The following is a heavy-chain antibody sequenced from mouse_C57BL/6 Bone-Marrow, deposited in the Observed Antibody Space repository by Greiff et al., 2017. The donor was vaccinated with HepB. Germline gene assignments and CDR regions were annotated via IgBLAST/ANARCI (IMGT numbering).Heavy chain of an antibody. J-gene: IGHJ2*01. Sequence: VKLMESGAELVRPGASVTLSCKASGYTFTDYEMHWVKQTPVHGLEWIGAIDPETGGTAYNQKFKGKAILTADKSSSTAYMELRSLTSEDSAVYYCTRSPNWDVREGYFDYWGQGTTLTVSS. CDR1: GYTFTDYE. CDR3: TRSPNWDVREGYFDY. D-gene: IGHD4-1*01. CDR2: IDPETGGT. V-gene: IGHV1-15*01.